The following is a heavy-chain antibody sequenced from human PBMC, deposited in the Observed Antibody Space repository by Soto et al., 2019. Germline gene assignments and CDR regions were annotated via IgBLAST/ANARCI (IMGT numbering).Heavy chain of an antibody. CDR1: GTSISSYY. J-gene: IGHJ4*02. CDR2: IHYSGTT. D-gene: IGHD2-2*01. CDR3: ARHNAYATDY. V-gene: IGHV4-59*01. Sequence: SETLSLTCTVSGTSISSYYWSLIRQPPGKGLEWIANIHYSGTTNYNPSLASRVTLSVDTSKNQFSLKMTSVTAADRAMYFCARHNAYATDYWGRGTLLTVS.